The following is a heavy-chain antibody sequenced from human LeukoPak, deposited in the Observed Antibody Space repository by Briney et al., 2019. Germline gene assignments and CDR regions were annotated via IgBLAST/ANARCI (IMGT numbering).Heavy chain of an antibody. J-gene: IGHJ3*01. CDR1: GGPLGHYY. Sequence: SETLSLTCTVSGGPLGHYYWSWIRQPPGKRLERIGYINYSGSTNYNPSLNSRVNISVDTSKNQFSLKLSSVTAADTAVYYCARQKCSGAGCYLDAFDVWGQGTMVTISS. D-gene: IGHD2-15*01. V-gene: IGHV4-59*01. CDR3: ARQKCSGAGCYLDAFDV. CDR2: INYSGST.